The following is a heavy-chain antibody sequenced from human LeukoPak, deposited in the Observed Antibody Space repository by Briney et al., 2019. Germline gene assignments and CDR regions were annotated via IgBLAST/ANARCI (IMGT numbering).Heavy chain of an antibody. V-gene: IGHV3-66*02. CDR1: GFTVSSNY. J-gene: IGHJ4*02. CDR2: IYSGGST. Sequence: PGGSLRLSCAASGFTVSSNYMSWVRQAPGKGLEWVSVIYSGGSTYYADSVKGRFTISRDNSKNTLYLQMNSLRAEDTAVYYCARDRDYSGSGSPDSWGQGTLVTVS. D-gene: IGHD3-10*01. CDR3: ARDRDYSGSGSPDS.